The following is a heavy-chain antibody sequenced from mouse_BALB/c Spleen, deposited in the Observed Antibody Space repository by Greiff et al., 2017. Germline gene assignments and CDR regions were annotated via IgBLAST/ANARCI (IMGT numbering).Heavy chain of an antibody. Sequence: QVQLQQSGPGLVQPSQSLSITCTVSGFSLTSYGVHWVRQSPGKGLEWLGVIWSGGSTDYNAAFISRLSISKDNSKSQVFFKMNSLQANDTAIYYCARGPYYRYDDYAMDYWGQGTSVTVSS. CDR3: ARGPYYRYDDYAMDY. CDR2: IWSGGST. V-gene: IGHV2-2*02. CDR1: GFSLTSYG. D-gene: IGHD2-14*01. J-gene: IGHJ4*01.